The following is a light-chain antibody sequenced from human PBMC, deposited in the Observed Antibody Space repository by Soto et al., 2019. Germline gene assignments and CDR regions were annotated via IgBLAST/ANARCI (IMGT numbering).Light chain of an antibody. J-gene: IGLJ2*01. CDR2: EVS. CDR1: SNDIGAFNY. V-gene: IGLV2-23*02. Sequence: QSALTQPASVSGSPGQSITISCTGTSNDIGAFNYVSWYQQHPGKAPTLMISEVSKRPSGVSNRFSGSKSGNTASLTISGLQAEDEADYYCCSYAGSSTHVVFGGGTKLTVL. CDR3: CSYAGSSTHVV.